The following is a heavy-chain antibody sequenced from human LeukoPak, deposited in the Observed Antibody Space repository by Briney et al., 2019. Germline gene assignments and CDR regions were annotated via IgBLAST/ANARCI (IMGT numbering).Heavy chain of an antibody. D-gene: IGHD1-26*01. CDR3: TTKIVGGFDY. CDR1: GFTFSNAY. Sequence: GGSLRLSCAASGFTFSNAYMNWVRQAPGKGLEWVGRIKSRTGGGTTDYAAPVKGRFTISRDDSKNTLYLQVNSLKTEDTAVYYCTTKIVGGFDYWGQGTLVTISS. V-gene: IGHV3-15*07. CDR2: IKSRTGGGTT. J-gene: IGHJ4*02.